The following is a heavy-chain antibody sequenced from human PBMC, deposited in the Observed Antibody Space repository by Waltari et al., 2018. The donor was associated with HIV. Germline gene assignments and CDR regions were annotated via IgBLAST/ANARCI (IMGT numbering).Heavy chain of an antibody. CDR2: ITPSRDKA. Sequence: VQLVQSGAEVKKPGSSVKVSCKASGGTFSSYAISWVRQAPGKGLEWMGGITPSRDKANYEEDVQGRVTMTADKSTNTAYVELSSLRAEDTAVYYCARHAGGGYCGDDWGQGTLVTVAS. V-gene: IGHV1-69*04. D-gene: IGHD2-21*01. CDR1: GGTFSSYA. CDR3: ARHAGGGYCGDD. J-gene: IGHJ4*02.